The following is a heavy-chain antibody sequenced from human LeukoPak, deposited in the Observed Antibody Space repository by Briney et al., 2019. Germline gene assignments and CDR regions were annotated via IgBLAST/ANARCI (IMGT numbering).Heavy chain of an antibody. Sequence: LGESLKISCKGSGYSFTSYWIAWVRQMPGKGLEWMGIIYPGDSDTRYSPSFQGQVAISADKSISTAYLQWSSLKASDTAMYYCAGSHDYYYYGLDVWGQGTTVTVSS. CDR3: AGSHDYYYYGLDV. J-gene: IGHJ6*02. V-gene: IGHV5-51*01. D-gene: IGHD3-10*01. CDR1: GYSFTSYW. CDR2: IYPGDSDT.